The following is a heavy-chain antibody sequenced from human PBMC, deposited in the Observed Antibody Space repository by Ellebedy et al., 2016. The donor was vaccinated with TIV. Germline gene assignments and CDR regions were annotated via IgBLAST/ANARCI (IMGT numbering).Heavy chain of an antibody. CDR2: ISWNSGSI. J-gene: IGHJ3*02. V-gene: IGHV3-9*01. D-gene: IGHD1-1*01. CDR3: AKGSGVQLEPAGAFDI. Sequence: SLKISXAASGFTFDDYAMHWVRQAPGKGLEWVSGISWNSGSIGYADSVKGRFTISRDNAKNSLYLQMNSLRAEDTALYYCAKGSGVQLEPAGAFDIWGQGTMVTVSS. CDR1: GFTFDDYA.